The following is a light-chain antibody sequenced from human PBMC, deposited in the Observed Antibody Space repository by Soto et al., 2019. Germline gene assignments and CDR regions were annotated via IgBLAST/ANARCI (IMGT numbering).Light chain of an antibody. CDR2: DVR. CDR3: SSYTSSSTLEV. CDR1: SSDVGGYNY. J-gene: IGLJ1*01. V-gene: IGLV2-14*01. Sequence: QSALTQPASVSGSPGQSITISCTGTSSDVGGYNYVSWYQQHPGKAPKLMIYDVRNRPSGVSNRFSCSKSGNTASLTISGLQAEDEADYYCSSYTSSSTLEVFGTGTKVTVL.